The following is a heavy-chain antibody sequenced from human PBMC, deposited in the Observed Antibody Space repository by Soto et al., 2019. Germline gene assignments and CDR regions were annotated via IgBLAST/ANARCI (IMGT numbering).Heavy chain of an antibody. D-gene: IGHD1-7*01. CDR3: ASDLMYNWNYERFDP. V-gene: IGHV1-69*06. Sequence: QVQLVQSGAEVKKPGSSVKVSCKASGGTFSSYAISWVRQAPGQGLEWMGGIIPIFGTANYAQKFQGRVTITAYKSTSSAYMELSRLRSEDTAVYYCASDLMYNWNYERFDPWGQGTLVTVSS. CDR1: GGTFSSYA. J-gene: IGHJ5*02. CDR2: IIPIFGTA.